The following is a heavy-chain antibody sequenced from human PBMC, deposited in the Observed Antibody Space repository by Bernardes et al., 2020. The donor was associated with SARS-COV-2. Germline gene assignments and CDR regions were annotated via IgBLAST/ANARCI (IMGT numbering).Heavy chain of an antibody. CDR2: IYYSGST. V-gene: IGHV4-59*01. CDR1: GGSFSDYY. D-gene: IGHD5-12*01. CDR3: ARGRSGVTTIFAYYYMDV. Sequence: ETLSLTCTLSGGSFSDYYWSWIRQPPGKGLEWIGYIYYSGSTNYNSSLKSRVTISVDTSKNHFSLKLRSVTAADTALYYCARGRSGVTTIFAYYYMDVWGKGTTVTVSS. J-gene: IGHJ6*03.